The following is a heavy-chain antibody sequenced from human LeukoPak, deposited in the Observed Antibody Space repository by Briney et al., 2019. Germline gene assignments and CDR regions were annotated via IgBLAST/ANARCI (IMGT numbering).Heavy chain of an antibody. CDR3: ARVDVAVPPDAFDI. D-gene: IGHD6-19*01. J-gene: IGHJ3*02. Sequence: SETLSLTCTVSGGSISSSSYYWGWIRQPPGKGLEWIGYIYYSGSTYYNPSLKSRVTISVDTSKNQFSLKLSSVTAADTAVYYCARVDVAVPPDAFDIWGQGTMVTVSS. CDR2: IYYSGST. V-gene: IGHV4-30-4*08. CDR1: GGSISSSSYY.